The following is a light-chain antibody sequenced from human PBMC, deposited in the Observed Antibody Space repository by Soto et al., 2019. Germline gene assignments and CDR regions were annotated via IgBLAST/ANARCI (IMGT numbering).Light chain of an antibody. J-gene: IGKJ1*01. V-gene: IGKV3-11*01. CDR1: QSVSSC. CDR3: QQRSNWLWT. CDR2: DAS. Sequence: EIVLTQSPATLSLSPGEGATLSCRASQSVSSCLVWYQQKPGQAPRLLIYDASNRATGIPARFSGSGSGTDFTLTISSLEPEDFAVYYCQQRSNWLWTFGQGTKVEIK.